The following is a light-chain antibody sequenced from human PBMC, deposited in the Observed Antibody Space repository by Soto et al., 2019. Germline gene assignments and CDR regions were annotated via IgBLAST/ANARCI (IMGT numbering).Light chain of an antibody. J-gene: IGKJ2*01. CDR1: QSVLYSSNNKNY. CDR2: CAS. CDR3: QQYESTPPT. Sequence: DIVMTQSPDSLAVSLGERATINCKSSQSVLYSSNNKNYLAWYQQRPGQPPKLLIYCASTRESGVPDRFSGSGSGTDVSLTITSLQAEDVAVYYCQQYESTPPTFGQATKLEIK. V-gene: IGKV4-1*01.